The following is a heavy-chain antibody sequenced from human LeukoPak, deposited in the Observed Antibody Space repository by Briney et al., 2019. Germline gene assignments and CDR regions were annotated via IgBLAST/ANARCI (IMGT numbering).Heavy chain of an antibody. V-gene: IGHV3-73*01. J-gene: IGHJ4*02. Sequence: RSLKLSCAASGFTFSGSAMHWVRQASGKGLEWVGRIRNKTYSYATAYAASVEGRFTISRDNSKNTLYLQMNSLRAEDTAVYYCAKDPNYWGQGTLVTVSS. CDR3: AKDPNY. CDR2: IRNKTYSYAT. CDR1: GFTFSGSA.